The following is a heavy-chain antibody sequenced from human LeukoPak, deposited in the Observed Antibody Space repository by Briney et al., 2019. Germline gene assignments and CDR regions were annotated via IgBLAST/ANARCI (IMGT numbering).Heavy chain of an antibody. V-gene: IGHV1-46*01. J-gene: IGHJ4*02. CDR1: GYTFTSNY. Sequence: ASVKVSCKASGYTFTSNYIHWVRQAPGQGLEWMGMIYPRDGSTSYAQKFQGRVSVTRDTSTSTVHMELSGLRSEDTAVYYCARDQEGFDYWGQGTLVTVSS. CDR2: IYPRDGST. CDR3: ARDQEGFDY.